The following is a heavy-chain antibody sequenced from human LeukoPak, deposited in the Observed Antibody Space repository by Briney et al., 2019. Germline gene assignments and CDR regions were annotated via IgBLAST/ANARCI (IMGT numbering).Heavy chain of an antibody. V-gene: IGHV3-23*01. J-gene: IGHJ4*02. CDR3: AKASSGPDSHFDY. Sequence: GGSLGLSCAASGFTFSNYAMTWVCRAPGKGLEWLSTISRSGDTTYSAASVKGRFAISRDNSKDTLYLQMSSLRAEDTAIYYCAKASSGPDSHFDYWGQGTLVTVSS. CDR1: GFTFSNYA. CDR2: ISRSGDTT. D-gene: IGHD1-14*01.